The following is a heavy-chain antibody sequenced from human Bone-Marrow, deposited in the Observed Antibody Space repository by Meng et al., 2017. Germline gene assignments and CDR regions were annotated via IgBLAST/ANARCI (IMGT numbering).Heavy chain of an antibody. CDR1: GFTFSSYE. D-gene: IGHD3-10*01. CDR2: ISWNSGSI. Sequence: SLKISCAASGFTFSSYEMNWVRQAPGKGLEWVSGISWNSGSIGYADSVKGRFTISRDNAKNSLYLQMNSLRAEDMALYYCAKAPYGSGSYAYFDYWGQGTLVTVSS. CDR3: AKAPYGSGSYAYFDY. V-gene: IGHV3-9*03. J-gene: IGHJ4*02.